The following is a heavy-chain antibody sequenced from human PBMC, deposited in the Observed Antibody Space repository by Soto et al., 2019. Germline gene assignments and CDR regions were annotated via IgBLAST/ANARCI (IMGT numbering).Heavy chain of an antibody. CDR3: AKTKGVTMTRYYFDY. D-gene: IGHD4-17*01. J-gene: IGHJ4*02. Sequence: EVQLLESGGGLVQPGGSLRLSCAASGFTFSSYAMSWVRQAPGKGLEWVSAISGSGGSTYYADSVKGRFTISRDNSKNTLYLQMNSLRAEDTAVYHCAKTKGVTMTRYYFDYWGQGTLVTVSS. V-gene: IGHV3-23*01. CDR1: GFTFSSYA. CDR2: ISGSGGST.